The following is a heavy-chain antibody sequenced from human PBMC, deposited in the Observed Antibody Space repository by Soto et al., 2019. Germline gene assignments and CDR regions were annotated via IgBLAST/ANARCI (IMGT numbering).Heavy chain of an antibody. Sequence: QVTLKESGPVLVKPTETLTLTCTVSGFSLSNARMGVSWIRQPPGKALEWLAHIFSNDEKSYSTSLKSRLTTSKDTSKRQVVLTMTNMDPVDTATYYCARIEYSYGTHFYYYSGMDVWGKGTTVTVSS. D-gene: IGHD5-18*01. J-gene: IGHJ6*04. CDR1: GFSLSNARMG. CDR3: ARIEYSYGTHFYYYSGMDV. CDR2: IFSNDEK. V-gene: IGHV2-26*01.